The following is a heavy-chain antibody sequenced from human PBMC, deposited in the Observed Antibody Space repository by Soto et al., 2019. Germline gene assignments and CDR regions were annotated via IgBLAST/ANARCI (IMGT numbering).Heavy chain of an antibody. Sequence: ASVKVSCKTSGGTFNNQPITWMRQAPGQGLEWMGGSSAYNGNTNYAQKLQGRVTMTTDTSTSTAYMELRSLRSDDTAAYYCARDLDSGSYSPGDYYYGMDVWGQGTTVTVSS. CDR2: SSAYNGNT. CDR1: GGTFNNQP. CDR3: ARDLDSGSYSPGDYYYGMDV. V-gene: IGHV1-18*01. J-gene: IGHJ6*02. D-gene: IGHD1-26*01.